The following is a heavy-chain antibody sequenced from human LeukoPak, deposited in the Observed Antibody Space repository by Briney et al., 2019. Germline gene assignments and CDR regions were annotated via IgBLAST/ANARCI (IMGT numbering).Heavy chain of an antibody. Sequence: PGGSLRLSCAASGFTFTNHAMNWVRQAPGKGLEWVSTLSDRSGISYYADSVKGRFTISWDNSKTTLFLQMNSLRAEDTAIYYCVGLFCSPTNCPKRFDYWGQGALVTVSS. CDR2: LSDRSGIS. D-gene: IGHD3-3*01. J-gene: IGHJ4*02. CDR3: VGLFCSPTNCPKRFDY. CDR1: GFTFTNHA. V-gene: IGHV3-23*01.